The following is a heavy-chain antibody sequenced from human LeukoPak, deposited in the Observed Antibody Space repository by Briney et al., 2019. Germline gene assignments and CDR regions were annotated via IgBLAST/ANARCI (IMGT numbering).Heavy chain of an antibody. D-gene: IGHD1-26*01. J-gene: IGHJ4*02. CDR2: IKQDGSVK. Sequence: GGSPRLSCAASGFTLSSYWMNWVRQAPGKGLEWVANIKQDGSVKNYVHSVKGRFTISRDNAKNSLYLQMNSLRAEDTAVYYCARDPVGAPYYDYWGQGTLVTVSS. CDR3: ARDPVGAPYYDY. V-gene: IGHV3-7*01. CDR1: GFTLSSYW.